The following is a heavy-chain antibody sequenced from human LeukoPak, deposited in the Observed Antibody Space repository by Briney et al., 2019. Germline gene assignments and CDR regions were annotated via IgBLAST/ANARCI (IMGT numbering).Heavy chain of an antibody. CDR1: GYTFTGYY. CDR3: ARRGYDILTGYLYYFDY. V-gene: IGHV1-2*02. D-gene: IGHD3-9*01. Sequence: ASVKVSCKASGYTFTGYYMHWVRQAPGQGLEWMGWINPNSGGTNYAQKFQGRVTMTRDTSISTAYMELSRLRSDDTAVYYCARRGYDILTGYLYYFDYWGQGTLVTVSS. CDR2: INPNSGGT. J-gene: IGHJ4*02.